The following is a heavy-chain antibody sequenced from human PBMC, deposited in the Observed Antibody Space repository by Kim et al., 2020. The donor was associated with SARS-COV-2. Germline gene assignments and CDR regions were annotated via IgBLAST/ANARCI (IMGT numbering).Heavy chain of an antibody. CDR1: GYTFTSYY. CDR3: ACSTLPIYCSSTSCYARYYYYGMDV. D-gene: IGHD2-2*01. Sequence: ASVKVSCKASGYTFTSYYMHWVRQAPGQGLEWMGIINPSGGSTSYAQKFQGRVTMTRDTSTSTVYMELSSLRSEDTAVYYCACSTLPIYCSSTSCYARYYYYGMDVWGQGTTVTVS. J-gene: IGHJ6*02. V-gene: IGHV1-46*01. CDR2: INPSGGST.